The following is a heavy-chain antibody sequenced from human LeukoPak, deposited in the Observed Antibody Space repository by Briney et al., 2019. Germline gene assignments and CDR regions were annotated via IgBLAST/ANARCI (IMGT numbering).Heavy chain of an antibody. J-gene: IGHJ3*02. V-gene: IGHV5-51*01. Sequence: GESLKISCKGSGYSVTSYWIGWVRQMPGKGLEWMGIIYPGDSDTRYSPSFQGQVTISVDKSISTAYLQWSSLKASYTAMYDCAGPITISEPDALDIWGQGTMVTISS. D-gene: IGHD3-3*01. CDR1: GYSVTSYW. CDR2: IYPGDSDT. CDR3: AGPITISEPDALDI.